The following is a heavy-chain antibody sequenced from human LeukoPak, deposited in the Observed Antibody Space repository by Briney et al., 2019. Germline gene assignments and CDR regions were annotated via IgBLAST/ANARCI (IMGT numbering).Heavy chain of an antibody. V-gene: IGHV5-51*01. CDR1: GYTFTSFW. Sequence: GESLKISCQGSGYTFTSFWIGWVRQMPGKGLEWMGIIHPSDSDTRYSPSFQGQVTFSVDRSITTAYLQWSSLKASDTAMYYCARPFGNHFDYWGRGALVTVSS. CDR2: IHPSDSDT. CDR3: ARPFGNHFDY. J-gene: IGHJ4*02. D-gene: IGHD2/OR15-2a*01.